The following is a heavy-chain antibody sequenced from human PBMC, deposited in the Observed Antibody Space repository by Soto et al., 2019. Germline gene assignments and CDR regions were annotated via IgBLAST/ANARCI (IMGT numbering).Heavy chain of an antibody. CDR2: INAGNGNT. V-gene: IGHV1-18*01. CDR1: GYTFTRSG. CDR3: ARDVDADFRKDFDY. Sequence: ASVKVSCKASGYTFTRSGISWVRQAPGQGLEWMGWINAGNGNTKYSQKFQGRVTISRDNAENSVYLEMDSLRAEDTALYYCARDVDADFRKDFDYWGRGTLVTVSS. J-gene: IGHJ4*02. D-gene: IGHD4-17*01.